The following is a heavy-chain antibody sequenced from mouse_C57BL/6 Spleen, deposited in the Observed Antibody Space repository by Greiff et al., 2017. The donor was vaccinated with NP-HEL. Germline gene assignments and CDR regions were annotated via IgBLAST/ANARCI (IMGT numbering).Heavy chain of an antibody. CDR2: IHPNSGST. CDR1: GYTFTSYW. Sequence: VQLQQPGAELVKPGASVKLSCKASGYTFTSYWMHWVKQRPGQGLEWIGMIHPNSGSTNYNEKFKSKATLTVDKSSSTAYMQLSSLTSEDSAVYYWAREATVADWYFDVWGTGTTVTVSS. CDR3: AREATVADWYFDV. V-gene: IGHV1-64*01. J-gene: IGHJ1*03. D-gene: IGHD1-1*01.